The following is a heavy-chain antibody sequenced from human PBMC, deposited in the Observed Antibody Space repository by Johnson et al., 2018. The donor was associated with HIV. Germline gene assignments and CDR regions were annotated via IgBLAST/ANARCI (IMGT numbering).Heavy chain of an antibody. CDR1: GFTFSDYY. CDR2: ISSSGSTI. CDR3: ASVYYDILTGYYYDAFDI. D-gene: IGHD3-9*01. V-gene: IGHV3-11*04. Sequence: QVQLVESGGGVVKPGGSLRLSCAASGFTFSDYYMSWIRQAPGKGLEWVSYISSSGSTIYYADSVKGRFTISRDNAKNSLYLQMNSLRAEYTAVYYCASVYYDILTGYYYDAFDIWGQGTMVTVSS. J-gene: IGHJ3*02.